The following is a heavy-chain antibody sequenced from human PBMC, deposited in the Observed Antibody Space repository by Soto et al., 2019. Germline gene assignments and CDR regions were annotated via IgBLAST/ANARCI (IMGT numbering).Heavy chain of an antibody. V-gene: IGHV3-30-3*01. CDR3: ARPGRGIGQQLVLNY. J-gene: IGHJ4*02. CDR1: GFTFSSYA. CDR2: ISYDGSNK. Sequence: GGSLRLSCAVSGFTFSSYAMHWVRQAPGKGLEWVAVISYDGSNKYYADSVKGRFTISRDNSKNTLYLQMNSLRAEDTAVYYCARPGRGIGQQLVLNYWAQGTLVTDSS. D-gene: IGHD6-13*01.